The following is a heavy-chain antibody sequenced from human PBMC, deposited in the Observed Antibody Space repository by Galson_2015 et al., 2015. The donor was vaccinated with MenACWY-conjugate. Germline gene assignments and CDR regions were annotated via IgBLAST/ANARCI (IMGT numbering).Heavy chain of an antibody. D-gene: IGHD5/OR15-5a*01. V-gene: IGHV3-74*01. Sequence: SLKLSCAASGFTFNHYWMHWVRQAPGQGLEWVSRISPDRSVANYADSMKGRFTLSRDNAKNTLYLKMNSLRGDDTAVYYCTRGNDVYCRFDPWGQGTLVTVSS. CDR3: TRGNDVYCRFDP. CDR1: GFTFNHYW. J-gene: IGHJ5*02. CDR2: ISPDRSVA.